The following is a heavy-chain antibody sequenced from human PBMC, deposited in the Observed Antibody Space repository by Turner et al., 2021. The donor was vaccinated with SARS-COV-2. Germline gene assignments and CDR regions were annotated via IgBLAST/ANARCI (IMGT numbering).Heavy chain of an antibody. CDR1: GFTVSSNY. Sequence: EVQLVESGGDLIQPGGSHRSRRAASGFTVSSNYMSWVRQAPGKGLEWVSVIYSGGSTYYADSVKDRFTISRDNSKNTLYLQMNSLRAGDTAVYYCARDGAWTPEGMDVWGQGTTVTVSS. V-gene: IGHV3-53*01. D-gene: IGHD3-16*01. CDR3: ARDGAWTPEGMDV. J-gene: IGHJ6*02. CDR2: IYSGGST.